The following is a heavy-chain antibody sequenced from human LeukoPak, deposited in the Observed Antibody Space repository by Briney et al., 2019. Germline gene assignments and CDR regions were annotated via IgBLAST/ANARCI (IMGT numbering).Heavy chain of an antibody. CDR3: AKGGGYSYGFPIDY. V-gene: IGHV3-23*01. D-gene: IGHD5-18*01. J-gene: IGHJ4*02. Sequence: GSLRLSCAASGFTFSSYAMSWVRQAPGKGLEWVSAISGSGGSTYYADSVKGRFTISRDNSKNTLYLQMNSLRAEDTAVYYCAKGGGYSYGFPIDYWGQGTLVTVSS. CDR1: GFTFSSYA. CDR2: ISGSGGST.